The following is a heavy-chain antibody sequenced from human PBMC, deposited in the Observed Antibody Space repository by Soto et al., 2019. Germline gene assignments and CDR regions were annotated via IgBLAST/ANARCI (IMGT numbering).Heavy chain of an antibody. V-gene: IGHV1-2*02. Sequence: GASVKVSFKASGYTFTGYYMHWVRQAPGQGLEWMGWINPNSGGTNYAQKFQGRVTMTRDTSISTAYMELSRLRSDDTAVYYCARGMLAYCGGDRGGCWGQGTMVTVSS. CDR2: INPNSGGT. J-gene: IGHJ3*01. D-gene: IGHD2-21*02. CDR3: ARGMLAYCGGDRGGC. CDR1: GYTFTGYY.